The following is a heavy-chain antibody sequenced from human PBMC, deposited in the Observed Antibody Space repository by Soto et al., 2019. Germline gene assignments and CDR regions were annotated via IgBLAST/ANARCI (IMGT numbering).Heavy chain of an antibody. V-gene: IGHV1-69*01. CDR3: ARVLYYGSGSYSPYGMDV. D-gene: IGHD3-10*01. Sequence: QVQLVQTGAEVKKPGSSVKVSCKTSGVSFNNNGIGWVRQAPGHGLEWMGGVSPPFRTSNYARKFQGRISITAYAFTGTVNMELSSLTSEDTAQFFCARVLYYGSGSYSPYGMDVWGQGTTVTVSS. J-gene: IGHJ6*02. CDR1: GVSFNNNG. CDR2: VSPPFRTS.